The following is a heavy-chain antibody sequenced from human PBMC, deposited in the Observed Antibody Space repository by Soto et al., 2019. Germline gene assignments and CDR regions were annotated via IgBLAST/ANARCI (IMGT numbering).Heavy chain of an antibody. D-gene: IGHD3-22*01. CDR1: GFTFSSYA. CDR2: ISGSGGST. CDR3: AKSPRAGYYYDSSGYFFDY. V-gene: IGHV3-23*01. J-gene: IGHJ4*02. Sequence: EVQLLESGGGLVQPGGSLRLSCAASGFTFSSYAMSWVRQAPGKGLEWVSAISGSGGSTYYADSVKGRFTISRDNSKNTLYLQMNSLRAEDTAVYYCAKSPRAGYYYDSSGYFFDYWGQGTLVTVSS.